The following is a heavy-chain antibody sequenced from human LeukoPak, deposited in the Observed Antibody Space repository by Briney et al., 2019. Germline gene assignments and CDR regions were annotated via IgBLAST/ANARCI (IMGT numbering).Heavy chain of an antibody. CDR1: GYSFTSYG. CDR3: ARAIAVAGTTMDFQR. D-gene: IGHD6-19*01. J-gene: IGHJ1*01. CDR2: ISAYNGNT. Sequence: ASVKVSCKGAGYSFTSYGISWVRQAPGQGLEWMGWISAYNGNTHYEQKLQGRFTVTTDTSTSTAYMELRSLRSDDTAVYYCARAIAVAGTTMDFQRWGQGTLVTVSS. V-gene: IGHV1-18*01.